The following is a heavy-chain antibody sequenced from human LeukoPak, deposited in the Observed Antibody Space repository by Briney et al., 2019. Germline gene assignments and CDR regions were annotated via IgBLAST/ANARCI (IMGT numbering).Heavy chain of an antibody. V-gene: IGHV4-61*02. CDR2: IYTSGST. D-gene: IGHD2-2*01. CDR1: GDSISSGDYY. Sequence: PSETLSLTCTVSGDSISSGDYYWSWIRQPAGKGLEWIGRIYTSGSTNYNPSLKSRVTISVDTSKNQFSLKLSSVTAADTAVYYCARIDIVVVPAAMRNYYYYYMDVWGKGTTVTISS. CDR3: ARIDIVVVPAAMRNYYYYYMDV. J-gene: IGHJ6*03.